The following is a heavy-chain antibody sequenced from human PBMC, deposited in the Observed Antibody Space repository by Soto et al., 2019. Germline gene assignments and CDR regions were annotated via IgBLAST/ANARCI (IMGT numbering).Heavy chain of an antibody. J-gene: IGHJ3*02. CDR1: GFTFSDYY. V-gene: IGHV3-11*01. Sequence: QVQLVESGGGLVKPGGSLRLSCAASGFTFSDYYMSWIRQAPGKGLEWVSYISSSGSTIYYADSVKGRFTISRDNAKNSLYLQMNSLRAEDTAVYYCARVAHYYDSSAQGGAFDIWGQGTMVTVSS. CDR3: ARVAHYYDSSAQGGAFDI. D-gene: IGHD3-22*01. CDR2: ISSSGSTI.